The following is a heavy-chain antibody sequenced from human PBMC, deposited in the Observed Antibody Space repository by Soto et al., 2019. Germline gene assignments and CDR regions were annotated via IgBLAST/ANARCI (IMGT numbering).Heavy chain of an antibody. CDR1: GGSVSSGSYY. D-gene: IGHD3-22*01. CDR2: IYYSGST. J-gene: IGHJ5*02. CDR3: ARVNYYDSSSYWPGYNWFDP. V-gene: IGHV4-61*01. Sequence: PSETLSLTCTVSGGSVSSGSYYWSWIRQPPGKGLEWIGYIYYSGSTNYNPSLRSRVTISVDTSKNQFSLKLSSVTAADTAVYYCARVNYYDSSSYWPGYNWFDPWGQGTMVTVYS.